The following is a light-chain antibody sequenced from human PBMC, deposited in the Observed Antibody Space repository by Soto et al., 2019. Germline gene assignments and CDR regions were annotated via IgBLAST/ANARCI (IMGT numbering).Light chain of an antibody. Sequence: DIQMTQSPSSLSASVGDRVTITCRASQGISNYLAWYQQKPGKVPKLLIYAASTLQSGVPDRFSGTGSGTDFALTISRLETDESAVYYCQQYGGSPFTFGPGTKVDIK. CDR3: QQYGGSPFT. CDR2: AAS. V-gene: IGKV1-27*01. CDR1: QGISNY. J-gene: IGKJ3*01.